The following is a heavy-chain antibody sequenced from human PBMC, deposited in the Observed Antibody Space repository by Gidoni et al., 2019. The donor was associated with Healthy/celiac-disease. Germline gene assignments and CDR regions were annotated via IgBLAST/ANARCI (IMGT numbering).Heavy chain of an antibody. Sequence: EVKLVESGGGLVRPGGSLSLSCAASGFTCSRYKMTWVRQAPGKGLEWVPYISSSGSTIYYAESVKGRFTISRDNAKNSLYLQMNSLSAEDTAVYYCARGRSYYYDSSGHLFDLWGRGTLVTVSS. V-gene: IGHV3-48*03. CDR2: ISSSGSTI. CDR1: GFTCSRYK. D-gene: IGHD3-22*01. CDR3: ARGRSYYYDSSGHLFDL. J-gene: IGHJ2*01.